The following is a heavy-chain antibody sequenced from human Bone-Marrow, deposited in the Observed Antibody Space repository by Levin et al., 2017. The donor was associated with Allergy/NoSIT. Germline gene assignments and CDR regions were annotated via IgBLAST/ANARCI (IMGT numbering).Heavy chain of an antibody. CDR3: ARIRDFDLWSGYDF. CDR2: ILWDDET. V-gene: IGHV2-26*01. CDR1: GFSFNVARMG. J-gene: IGHJ4*02. D-gene: IGHD3-3*01. Sequence: ESGPTLVKPTETLTLTCTVSGFSFNVARMGMAWIRQPPGKALEWLAHILWDDETAYSTSLQSRLTISKDTSKRQVVLTITNVDPADTGTYFCARIRDFDLWSGYDFWGQGLLVTVSS.